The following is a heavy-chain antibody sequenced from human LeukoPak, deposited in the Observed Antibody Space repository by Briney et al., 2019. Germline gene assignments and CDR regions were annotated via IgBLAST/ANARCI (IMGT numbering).Heavy chain of an antibody. D-gene: IGHD6-6*01. CDR2: INPNSGGT. V-gene: IGHV1-2*02. CDR1: GYVFTGYY. J-gene: IGHJ4*02. Sequence: ASVKVSCKASGYVFTGYYMHWVRQAPGQGLEWMGWINPNSGGTKYAQKFQGRVTMTRDTSINTAYMELSRLRSDDTAVYYCAFFEYSSSSSHYWGQGTLVTVSS. CDR3: AFFEYSSSSSHY.